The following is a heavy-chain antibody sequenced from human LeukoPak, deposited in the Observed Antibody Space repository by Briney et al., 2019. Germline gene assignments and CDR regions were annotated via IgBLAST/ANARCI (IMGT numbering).Heavy chain of an antibody. CDR1: GFTVSSNY. D-gene: IGHD3-22*01. Sequence: GGSLRLSCAASGFTVSSNYMSWVRQAPGKGLEWVSVIYSGGSTYYADSVKGRFTISRDNSKNTLYLQMNSLRAEDTAVYYCARDSGAYYDSSGYFDYWGQGTPVTVSS. J-gene: IGHJ4*02. CDR3: ARDSGAYYDSSGYFDY. CDR2: IYSGGST. V-gene: IGHV3-53*01.